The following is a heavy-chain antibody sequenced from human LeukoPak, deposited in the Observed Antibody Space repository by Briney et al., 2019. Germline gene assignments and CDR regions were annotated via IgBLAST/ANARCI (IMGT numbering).Heavy chain of an antibody. CDR2: INPNSGGT. V-gene: IGHV1-2*02. CDR3: AREVVVVPAAMWNYYYYYMDV. J-gene: IGHJ6*03. D-gene: IGHD2-2*01. Sequence: GASVKVSCKAPGYTFTGYYMHWVRQAPGQGLEWMGWINPNSGGTNYAQKFQSRVTMTRDTSISTAYMELSRLRSDDTAVYYCAREVVVVPAAMWNYYYYYMDVWGKGTTVTVSS. CDR1: GYTFTGYY.